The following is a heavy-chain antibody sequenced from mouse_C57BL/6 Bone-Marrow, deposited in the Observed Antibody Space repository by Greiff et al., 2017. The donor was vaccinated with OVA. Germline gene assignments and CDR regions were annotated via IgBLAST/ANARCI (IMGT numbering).Heavy chain of an antibody. D-gene: IGHD1-1*01. CDR2: IDPSDSYT. V-gene: IGHV1-59*01. CDR3: ARWALYGSSPYWYFDV. Sequence: QVQLQQPGAELVRPGTSVKLSCKASGYTFTSYWMHWVKQRPGQGLEWIGVIDPSDSYTNYNQKFKGKATLTVDTSSSTAYMQLSSLPSEDSAVYYCARWALYGSSPYWYFDVWGTGTTVTVSS. J-gene: IGHJ1*03. CDR1: GYTFTSYW.